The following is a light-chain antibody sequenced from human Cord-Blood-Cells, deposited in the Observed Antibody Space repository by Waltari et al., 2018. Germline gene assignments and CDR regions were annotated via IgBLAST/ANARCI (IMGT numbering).Light chain of an antibody. J-gene: IGLJ2*01. CDR3: SSDAGSNNFVV. CDR2: EVS. Sequence: QSALTQPPSASGSPGQSVTISCTGTSSDVGGYNYVSWYQQHPGKAPKLMIYEVSKRPSGGPDCVSGSKSGNTASLTVAGLQAEDEADYYCSSDAGSNNFVVFGGGTKLTVL. CDR1: SSDVGGYNY. V-gene: IGLV2-8*01.